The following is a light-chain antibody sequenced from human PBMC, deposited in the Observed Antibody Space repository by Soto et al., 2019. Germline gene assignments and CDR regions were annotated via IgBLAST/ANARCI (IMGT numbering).Light chain of an antibody. Sequence: DIQMTQSPSTLSPSVGDRVTITCRASRSISNWLAWYQQNPGKAPKLLIYDVSSLESGVPSRFSGSGSGTEFTLTISSLQSDDFATYYCQQYNSFSPWTFGQGTKVEIK. CDR3: QQYNSFSPWT. V-gene: IGKV1-5*01. CDR2: DVS. CDR1: RSISNW. J-gene: IGKJ1*01.